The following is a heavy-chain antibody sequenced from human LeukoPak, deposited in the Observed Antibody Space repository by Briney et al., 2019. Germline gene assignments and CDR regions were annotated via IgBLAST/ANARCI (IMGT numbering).Heavy chain of an antibody. CDR3: AREDILYYGTSY. D-gene: IGHD1-14*01. Sequence: SETLSLTCAVYGGSFSGYYWSWIRQPPGKGLEWIGEINHSGSTNYNPSLKSRVTISVDTSKNQFSLKLSSVTAADTAVYYCAREDILYYGTSYWGQGTLVTVSS. CDR1: GGSFSGYY. V-gene: IGHV4-34*01. J-gene: IGHJ4*02. CDR2: INHSGST.